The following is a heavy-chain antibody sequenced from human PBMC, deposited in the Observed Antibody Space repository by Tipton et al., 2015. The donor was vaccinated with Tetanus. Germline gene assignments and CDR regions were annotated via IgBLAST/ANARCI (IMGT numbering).Heavy chain of an antibody. D-gene: IGHD1-7*01. J-gene: IGHJ4*02. V-gene: IGHV1-2*02. Sequence: QSGPEVKEPGASVKVSCKAFGYTFTNYGIHWVRQAPGQGLEWLGWINPDSGGTKYTQNFQGRVTMTRDTPTTTVYLELTSLKSDDAALYFCPRDSDVTGTTSHFDFLGQGSLVNLSS. CDR2: INPDSGGT. CDR3: PRDSDVTGTTSHFDF. CDR1: GYTFTNYG.